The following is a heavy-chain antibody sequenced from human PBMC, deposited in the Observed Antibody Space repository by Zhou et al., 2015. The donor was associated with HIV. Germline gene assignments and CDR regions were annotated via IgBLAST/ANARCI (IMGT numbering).Heavy chain of an antibody. J-gene: IGHJ2*01. CDR1: GYTFTSYD. D-gene: IGHD4-17*01. Sequence: QVQLEQSGAEVKKPGASVKVSCKASGYTFTSYDLNWVRQATGQGLEWMGWMNPNSGNTNFAQRFQGRVTMTTDTSTSTAYMELRSLRSDDTAVYYCARGGTSTVTGYWYFDLWGRGTWSLSPQ. V-gene: IGHV1-8*01. CDR3: ARGGTSTVTGYWYFDL. CDR2: MNPNSGNT.